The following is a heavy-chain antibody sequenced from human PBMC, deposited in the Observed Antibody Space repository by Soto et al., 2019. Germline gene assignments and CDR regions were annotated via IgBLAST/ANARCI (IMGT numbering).Heavy chain of an antibody. CDR3: AISGSSWYDAFDI. D-gene: IGHD6-13*01. V-gene: IGHV3-23*01. J-gene: IGHJ3*02. CDR1: GFTFSSYA. Sequence: QLGGSLRLSCAASGFTFSSYAMSWVRQAPGKGLEWVSAISGSGGSTYYADSVKGRFTISRDNSKNTLYLQMNSLRAEDTAVYYCAISGSSWYDAFDIWGQGTMVTVSS. CDR2: ISGSGGST.